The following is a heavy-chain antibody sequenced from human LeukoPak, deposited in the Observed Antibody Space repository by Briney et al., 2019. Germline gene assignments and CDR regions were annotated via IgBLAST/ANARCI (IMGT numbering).Heavy chain of an antibody. CDR2: ISSSSSYI. V-gene: IGHV3-21*01. Sequence: PGGSLRLSCAASGFTFSSYSMNWVRQAPGKGLEWVSSISSSSSYIYYADSVKGRFTISRDNAKNSLYLQMNSLRAEDTAVYYCARVSGPREDYFDYWGQGTLVTVSS. CDR1: GFTFSSYS. CDR3: ARVSGPREDYFDY. D-gene: IGHD1-26*01. J-gene: IGHJ4*02.